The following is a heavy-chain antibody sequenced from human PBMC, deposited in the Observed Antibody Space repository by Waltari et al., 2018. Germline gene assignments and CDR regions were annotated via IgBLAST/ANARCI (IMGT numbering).Heavy chain of an antibody. V-gene: IGHV4-4*02. CDR1: GDSRSNC. D-gene: IGHD2-15*01. J-gene: IGHJ4*02. CDR2: VVPSGRT. CDR3: ARDRGRGLYLDS. Sequence: QLQLQVSAPALGQPSTPLSPPLAVSGDSRSNCWSWVRQPPGKGPEWLGQVVPSGRTNYNPSSASRVTISLDTYMNQFPLKVTSATAAGTAVYYCARDRGRGLYLDSWGPGTLV.